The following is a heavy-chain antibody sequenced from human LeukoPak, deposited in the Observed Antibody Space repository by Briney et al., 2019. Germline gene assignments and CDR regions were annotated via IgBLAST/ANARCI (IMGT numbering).Heavy chain of an antibody. CDR3: ARQGYIVVVPAAPNGDAFDI. V-gene: IGHV4-59*08. D-gene: IGHD2-2*01. CDR2: IYYTGST. J-gene: IGHJ3*02. Sequence: SETLSLTCTVSGGSISSSYWSWIRQPPGKGLEWIGFIYYTGSTNYSPSLKSRVTISVDKSKNQFSLKLSSVTAADTAVYYCARQGYIVVVPAAPNGDAFDIWGQGTMVTVSS. CDR1: GGSISSSY.